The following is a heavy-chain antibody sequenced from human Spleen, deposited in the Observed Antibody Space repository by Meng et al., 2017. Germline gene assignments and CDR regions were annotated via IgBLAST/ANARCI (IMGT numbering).Heavy chain of an antibody. V-gene: IGHV3-21*01. J-gene: IGHJ3*02. D-gene: IGHD6-13*01. CDR3: ARGIKQQLPHHDAFDI. CDR1: GFTFSTYT. CDR2: ISGSSTYI. Sequence: GESLKISCAASGFTFSTYTMNWVRQAPGRGLQWVSSISGSSTYIYYIESVNGRFTVSRDNAKNSLYLQMNSLRAEDTAVYYCARGIKQQLPHHDAFDIWGQGTMVTVSS.